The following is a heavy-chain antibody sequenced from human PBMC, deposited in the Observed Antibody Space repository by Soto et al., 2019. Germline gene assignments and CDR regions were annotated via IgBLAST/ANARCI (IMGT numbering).Heavy chain of an antibody. CDR3: ARGGEAEAYVDY. D-gene: IGHD6-19*01. V-gene: IGHV4-34*01. J-gene: IGHJ4*02. CDR2: INHSGST. Sequence: SETLSLTCAVYGGSFSGYYWSWIRQPPGKGLEWIGEINHSGSTNYNPSLKSRVTISGDTSKNQFSLKLSSVTAADTAVYYCARGGEAEAYVDYWGQGTLVTVSS. CDR1: GGSFSGYY.